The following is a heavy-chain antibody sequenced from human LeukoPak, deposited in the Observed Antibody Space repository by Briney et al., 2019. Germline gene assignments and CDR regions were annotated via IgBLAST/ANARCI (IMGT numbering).Heavy chain of an antibody. V-gene: IGHV3-33*01. Sequence: GGSLRLSCAASGFTFSSYGMHWVRQAPGKGLEWVAVIWYDGSNKYYADSVKGRFTISRDNSKNTLYLQMNSLRAEDTAVYYCARRPHSQGYFDYWGQGTLVTVSS. CDR2: IWYDGSNK. CDR3: ARRPHSQGYFDY. D-gene: IGHD1-26*01. CDR1: GFTFSSYG. J-gene: IGHJ4*02.